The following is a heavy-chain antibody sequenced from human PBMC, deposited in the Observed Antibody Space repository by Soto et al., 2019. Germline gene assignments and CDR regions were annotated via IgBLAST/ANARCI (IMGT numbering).Heavy chain of an antibody. CDR3: ARRYCSCCSCYYAPFDY. J-gene: IGHJ4*02. CDR2: IIPIFGTA. V-gene: IGHV1-69*01. Sequence: QVQLVQSGAEVKKPGSSVKVSCKASGGTFSSYAISWVRQAPGQGLEWMGGIIPIFGTANYAQKFQGRVTITADESTSTAYMERSSMRSEDTAVYYCARRYCSCCSCYYAPFDYWGQGTLVTVSS. CDR1: GGTFSSYA. D-gene: IGHD2-15*01.